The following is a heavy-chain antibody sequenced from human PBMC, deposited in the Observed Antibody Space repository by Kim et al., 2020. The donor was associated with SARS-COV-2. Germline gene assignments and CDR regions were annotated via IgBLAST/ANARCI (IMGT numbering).Heavy chain of an antibody. CDR1: GFTFSSYA. D-gene: IGHD1-1*01. Sequence: GGSLRLSCAASGFTFSSYAMHWVRQAPGKGLEWVAVISYDGSNKYYADSVKGRFTISRDNSKNTLYLQMNSLRAEDTAVYYCAREGTRVSQPSGTTGNAFDIWGQGTMVTVSS. CDR3: AREGTRVSQPSGTTGNAFDI. CDR2: ISYDGSNK. V-gene: IGHV3-30*04. J-gene: IGHJ3*02.